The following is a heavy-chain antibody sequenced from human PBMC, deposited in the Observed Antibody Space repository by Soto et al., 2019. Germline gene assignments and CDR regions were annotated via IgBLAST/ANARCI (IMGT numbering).Heavy chain of an antibody. Sequence: QVQLVQSGAEVKEPGSSVKVSCKASGGGNLRDYRTTWVRRAPGQGLEWMGGIIPKLGSANYAQNFQGRVTVTADESTHTGYMGLRSLRSDDTAVYSGARGGDGYNFGAVSWDQGTPVTVSS. V-gene: IGHV1-69*01. CDR3: ARGGDGYNFGAVS. D-gene: IGHD2-21*01. CDR1: GGGNLRDYR. J-gene: IGHJ5*02. CDR2: IIPKLGSA.